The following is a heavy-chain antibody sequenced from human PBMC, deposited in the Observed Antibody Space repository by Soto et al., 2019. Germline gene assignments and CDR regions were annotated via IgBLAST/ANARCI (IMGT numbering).Heavy chain of an antibody. CDR1: GFTFSSYS. Sequence: EVQLVESGGGLVKPGGSLRLSCAASGFTFSSYSMNWVRQAPGKGLEWVSSISSSSSYIYYADSVKGRFTISRDNAKNSXYXXMNSLCAEDTAVYYCARSERVRWFGESSSLDWFDPWGQGTLVTVSS. CDR2: ISSSSSYI. V-gene: IGHV3-21*01. CDR3: ARSERVRWFGESSSLDWFDP. D-gene: IGHD3-10*01. J-gene: IGHJ5*02.